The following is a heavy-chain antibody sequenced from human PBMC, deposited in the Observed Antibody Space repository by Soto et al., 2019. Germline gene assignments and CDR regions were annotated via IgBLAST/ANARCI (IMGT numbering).Heavy chain of an antibody. J-gene: IGHJ6*02. D-gene: IGHD5-12*01. V-gene: IGHV3-30-3*01. CDR3: AREVDSGYDPKTYYYYGMDV. CDR2: ISYDGSNK. CDR1: GFTFSSYA. Sequence: QVQLVESGGGVVQPGRSLRLSCAASGFTFSSYAMHWVRQAPGKGLEWVAVISYDGSNKYYADSVKGRFTISRDNFQNKLELAMKSPKAWDTAVYYCAREVDSGYDPKTYYYYGMDVWGQGTTVTVSS.